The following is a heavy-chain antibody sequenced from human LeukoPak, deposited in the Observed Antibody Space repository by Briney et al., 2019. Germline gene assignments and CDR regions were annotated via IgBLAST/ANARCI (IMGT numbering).Heavy chain of an antibody. Sequence: SETLSLTCTVSGGSISSYYWSWIRQPPGKGLEWIGYIYYSGSTYYNPSLKSRVTISVDTSKNQFSLNLNSVTAADTAVYYCARAPGYCSGGSCYGGEFDYWGQGTLVTVSS. J-gene: IGHJ4*02. V-gene: IGHV4-59*08. CDR1: GGSISSYY. CDR2: IYYSGST. D-gene: IGHD2-15*01. CDR3: ARAPGYCSGGSCYGGEFDY.